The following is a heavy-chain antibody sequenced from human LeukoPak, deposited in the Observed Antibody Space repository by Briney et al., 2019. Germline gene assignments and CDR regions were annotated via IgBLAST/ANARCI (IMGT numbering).Heavy chain of an antibody. CDR1: GFTFSSYT. CDR2: ISSSSTII. D-gene: IGHD5-12*01. J-gene: IGHJ4*02. Sequence: GGSQRLSCAASGFTFSSYTMNWVRQAPGKGPEWVSYISSSSTIIYYADSVKGRFTISRDNAKNSLYLQMNSLRAEDTAVYYCARGGDIPFDYWGQGTLVTVSS. CDR3: ARGGDIPFDY. V-gene: IGHV3-48*04.